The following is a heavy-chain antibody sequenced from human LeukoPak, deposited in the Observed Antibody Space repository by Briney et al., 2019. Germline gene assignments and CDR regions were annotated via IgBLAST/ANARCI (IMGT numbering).Heavy chain of an antibody. J-gene: IGHJ4*02. V-gene: IGHV3-23*01. Sequence: GGSLRLSCAASGFTFSSYAMSWVRQAPGKGLEWVSAVSGSGGSTYYADSVKGRFTISRDNSKNTLYLQMNSLRAEDTAVYYCAKDGQLWPSSDYWGQGTLVTVSS. D-gene: IGHD5-18*01. CDR1: GFTFSSYA. CDR2: VSGSGGST. CDR3: AKDGQLWPSSDY.